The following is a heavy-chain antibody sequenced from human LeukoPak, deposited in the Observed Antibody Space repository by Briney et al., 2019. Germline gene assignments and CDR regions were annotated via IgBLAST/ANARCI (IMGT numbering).Heavy chain of an antibody. CDR3: ASTRTPQAAAGTD. Sequence: SETLSLTCAVYGGSFSGYYSSWIRQPPGKGLEWIGEINHSGSTNYNPSLKSRVTISVDTSKNQFSLKLSSVTAADTAVYYCASTRTPQAAAGTDWGQGTPVTVSS. D-gene: IGHD6-13*01. V-gene: IGHV4-34*01. CDR2: INHSGST. J-gene: IGHJ4*02. CDR1: GGSFSGYY.